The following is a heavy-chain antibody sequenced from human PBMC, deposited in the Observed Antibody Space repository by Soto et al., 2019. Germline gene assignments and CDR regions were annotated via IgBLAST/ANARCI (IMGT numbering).Heavy chain of an antibody. V-gene: IGHV1-3*04. CDR1: GYTFTTYP. J-gene: IGHJ4*02. D-gene: IGHD3-22*01. CDR3: ARSTDQLWELLRDY. Sequence: ASVKVSCKSSGYTFTTYPIHWVRQAPGQRLEWMGWINTGNGNAVYSQKFQGRVTFTRDTSASTAYMELSSLRSEDTAVYYCARSTDQLWELLRDYWGQGALVTVSS. CDR2: INTGNGNA.